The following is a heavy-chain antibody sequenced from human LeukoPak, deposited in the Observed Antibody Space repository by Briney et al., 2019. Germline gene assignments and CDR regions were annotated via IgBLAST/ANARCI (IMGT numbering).Heavy chain of an antibody. Sequence: SETLSLTCSVSGLSISSGYYWGWVRQPPGKGLEYIGSIYHPGNSHYSPSLKTRVTISVDTAKNQFSLGLSSVTAADTAVYFCAWADEHYSDNRGYYSDPYFDFWGQGTLFTVSS. D-gene: IGHD3-22*01. J-gene: IGHJ4*02. V-gene: IGHV4-38-2*02. CDR3: AWADEHYSDNRGYYSDPYFDF. CDR1: GLSISSGYY. CDR2: IYHPGNS.